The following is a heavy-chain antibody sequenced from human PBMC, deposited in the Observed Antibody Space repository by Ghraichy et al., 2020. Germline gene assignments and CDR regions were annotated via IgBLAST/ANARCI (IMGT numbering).Heavy chain of an antibody. CDR3: ARLSPRYCSSTSCVDY. Sequence: ASVKVSCKASGYTFTGYYMHWVRQAPGQGLEWMGWINPNSGGTNYAQKFQGRVTMTRDTSISTAYMELSRLRSDDTAVYYCARLSPRYCSSTSCVDYWGQGTLVTVSS. D-gene: IGHD2-2*01. J-gene: IGHJ4*02. V-gene: IGHV1-2*02. CDR2: INPNSGGT. CDR1: GYTFTGYY.